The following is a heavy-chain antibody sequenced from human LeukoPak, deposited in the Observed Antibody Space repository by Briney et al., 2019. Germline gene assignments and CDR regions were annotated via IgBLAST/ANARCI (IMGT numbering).Heavy chain of an antibody. V-gene: IGHV3-15*01. Sequence: GGSLRLSCAASGFTFSSYGMHWVRQAPGKGLEWVGHIKSKTDGGTTDFAAPVKGRFTISRDDSENTLFLQMNSLKTEDTAVYYCTTGTWIQLWLPDYWGQGTLVTVSS. CDR3: TTGTWIQLWLPDY. CDR2: IKSKTDGGTT. J-gene: IGHJ4*02. CDR1: GFTFSSYG. D-gene: IGHD5-18*01.